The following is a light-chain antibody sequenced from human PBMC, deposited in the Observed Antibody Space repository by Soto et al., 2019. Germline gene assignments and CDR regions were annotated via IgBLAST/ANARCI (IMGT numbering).Light chain of an antibody. J-gene: IGLJ1*01. CDR2: EVS. V-gene: IGLV2-14*03. Sequence: QSALTQPASVSGSPGQSITISCTGTSSDVGDYDYVSWYQQHPDKAPKLMIYEVSNRPSGVSNRFSGSKSVNTATLTISGLQAEDEADYYCSSYTSSSTRVFGTGTKLTV. CDR1: SSDVGDYDY. CDR3: SSYTSSSTRV.